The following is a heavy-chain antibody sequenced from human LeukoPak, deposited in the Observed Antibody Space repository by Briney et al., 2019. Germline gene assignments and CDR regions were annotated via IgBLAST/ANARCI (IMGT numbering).Heavy chain of an antibody. J-gene: IGHJ4*02. CDR1: GFTFTSYA. D-gene: IGHD2-15*01. V-gene: IGHV3-23*01. Sequence: GGSLRLSCAASGFTFTSYAMSWVRQTPGKGLEWVSATVGSHPDTYHADSVKGRFTASRDNSRNTLYLQMNSLRVEDTAVYYCTKAPVISCSGAFCYPFDFWGQGTLVTVSS. CDR2: TVGSHPDT. CDR3: TKAPVISCSGAFCYPFDF.